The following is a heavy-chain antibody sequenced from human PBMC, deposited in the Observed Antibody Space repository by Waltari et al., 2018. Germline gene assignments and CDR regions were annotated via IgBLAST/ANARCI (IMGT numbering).Heavy chain of an antibody. J-gene: IGHJ6*03. D-gene: IGHD1-7*01. V-gene: IGHV4-59*01. Sequence: QVQLQESGPGLVKPSETLSLTCTVSGGSISSYYWSWIRQPPGKGLEWIGYIYYRGSTNYNPSLKSRFTISVDTSKNQFSLKLSSVTAADTAVYYCARAMGAGTTVMNYYYYMDVWGKGTTVTISS. CDR1: GGSISSYY. CDR3: ARAMGAGTTVMNYYYYMDV. CDR2: IYYRGST.